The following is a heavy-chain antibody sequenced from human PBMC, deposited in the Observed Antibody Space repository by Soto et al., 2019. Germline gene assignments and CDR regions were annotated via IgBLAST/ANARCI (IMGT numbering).Heavy chain of an antibody. D-gene: IGHD3-22*01. CDR3: AKDSSGLLPGAANV. J-gene: IGHJ6*02. CDR2: ITGRGSST. V-gene: IGHV3-23*01. Sequence: PGGSLRLSCVASGFTLSTYAMSWVRQAPGKGLEWVSTITGRGSSTYQADSVRGRFTISRDNSKNTLFLQMNSLRAEDTAVYYCAKDSSGLLPGAANVWGQGTMVTVSS. CDR1: GFTLSTYA.